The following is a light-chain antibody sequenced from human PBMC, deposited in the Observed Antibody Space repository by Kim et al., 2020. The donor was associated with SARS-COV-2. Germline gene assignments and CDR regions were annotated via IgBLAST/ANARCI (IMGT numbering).Light chain of an antibody. CDR3: CSYAGSSIIVV. CDR1: SSDVGTYNL. CDR2: EVS. J-gene: IGLJ2*01. Sequence: QSALTQPASVSGSPGQSITISCTGTSSDVGTYNLVSWYRQHPGKAPKVMIYEVSKRPSGVSNRFSGSKSGNTASLTISGLQAEDEGDYYCCSYAGSSIIVVFGGGTQLTVL. V-gene: IGLV2-23*02.